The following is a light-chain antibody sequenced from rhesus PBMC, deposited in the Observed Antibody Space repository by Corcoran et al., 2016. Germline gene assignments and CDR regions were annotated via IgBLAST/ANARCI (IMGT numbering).Light chain of an antibody. CDR3: QQYNTLPRT. CDR1: QGISSY. J-gene: IGKJ1*01. Sequence: DNQMTQSPSSLSASVGDRVTITCRASQGISSYLNWYKQKPGKAPKLLIFYANRLESGVPSRLSRSGSGTKCTLTISSLQPEDLWTYICQQYNTLPRTFGQGAKVEVK. CDR2: YAN. V-gene: IGKV1-32*05.